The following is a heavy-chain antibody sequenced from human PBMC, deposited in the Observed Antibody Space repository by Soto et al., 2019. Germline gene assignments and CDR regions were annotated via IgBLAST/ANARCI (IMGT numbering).Heavy chain of an antibody. D-gene: IGHD2-21*02. V-gene: IGHV2-5*02. CDR2: IYWDDDK. CDR3: VQSRCGGDCLQSYSSHSYYGLDV. CDR1: GFSFSSIGEG. J-gene: IGHJ6*02. Sequence: QITLKESGPTLVKPTQTLTLTCTFPGFSFSSIGEGVGWIRQPPGKALEWLALIYWDDDKRYSPSLKSRLTITKDTSKNEVVLTMPNMDPVDTATYYCVQSRCGGDCLQSYSSHSYYGLDVWGQWTTVTVSS.